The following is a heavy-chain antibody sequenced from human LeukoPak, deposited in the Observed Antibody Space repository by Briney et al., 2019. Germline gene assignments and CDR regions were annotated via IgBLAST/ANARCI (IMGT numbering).Heavy chain of an antibody. Sequence: GSLMLSCAASGFTVSSSYMSWVRPAPGTGLEWISGIYAGGSTFYADSVKGRFTISRDNSKNTLYLQMNSLRAEDTAVYYCARDLALIAAAGSSAFDIWGQGTMVTVSS. CDR3: ARDLALIAAAGSSAFDI. CDR2: IYAGGST. V-gene: IGHV3-53*01. D-gene: IGHD6-13*01. J-gene: IGHJ3*02. CDR1: GFTVSSSY.